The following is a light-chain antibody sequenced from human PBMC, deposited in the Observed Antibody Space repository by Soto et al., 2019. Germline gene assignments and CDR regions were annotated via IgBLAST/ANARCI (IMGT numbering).Light chain of an antibody. CDR3: QQSYSTPIT. V-gene: IGKV1-39*01. CDR1: LGISGY. CDR2: ATS. Sequence: IQLTQSTSSLRASVGESITMTCRTSLGISGYLAWYQQKPGKAPNLLIYATSTLQSGVPSRFSGSGSGTDFTLTISSLQPEDFATYYCQQSYSTPITFGQGTQLEIK. J-gene: IGKJ5*01.